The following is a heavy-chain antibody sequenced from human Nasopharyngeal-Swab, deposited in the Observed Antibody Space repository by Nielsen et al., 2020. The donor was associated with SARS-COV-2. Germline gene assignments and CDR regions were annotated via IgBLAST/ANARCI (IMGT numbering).Heavy chain of an antibody. CDR1: GYTFISYG. CDR3: ARGGVVWFGELPGY. D-gene: IGHD3-10*01. CDR2: ISAYKGAT. Sequence: ASVKVSCKASGYTFISYGISWVRQAPGQRSEWMGWISAYKGATNYAQKFQGRVAMTTDTSTSTAYMELRNLGPDDTAVYYCARGGVVWFGELPGYWGQGTLVTVSS. V-gene: IGHV1-18*01. J-gene: IGHJ4*02.